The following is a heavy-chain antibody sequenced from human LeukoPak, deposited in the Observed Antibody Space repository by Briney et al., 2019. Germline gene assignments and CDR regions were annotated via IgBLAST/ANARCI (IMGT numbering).Heavy chain of an antibody. CDR2: IYPYSGDT. V-gene: IGHV1-2*02. CDR1: GYTFTGYY. Sequence: ASVKVSCKASGYTFTGYYIHWVRQAPGQGLEWMGWIYPYSGDTNYAQNFQGRVTMSRDTSISTAYMELSSLKSDDTAVYYCARDRNSGSSLDIWGQGTMLTVSS. D-gene: IGHD6-6*01. J-gene: IGHJ3*02. CDR3: ARDRNSGSSLDI.